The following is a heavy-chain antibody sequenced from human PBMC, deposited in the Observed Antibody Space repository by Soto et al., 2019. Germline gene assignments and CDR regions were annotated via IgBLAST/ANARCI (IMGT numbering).Heavy chain of an antibody. V-gene: IGHV3-21*01. D-gene: IGHD1-1*01. CDR2: ISSSSSYI. CDR1: GFTFSSYS. CDR3: ERAPERAGPGDY. J-gene: IGHJ4*02. Sequence: GGSLRLSCAAPGFTFSSYSMNWFRQAPGKGLEWVSSISSSSSYIYYADSVKGRFTISRDNAKNSLYLQMNSLRAEDTAVYYCERAPERAGPGDYWGQGTMGTVSS.